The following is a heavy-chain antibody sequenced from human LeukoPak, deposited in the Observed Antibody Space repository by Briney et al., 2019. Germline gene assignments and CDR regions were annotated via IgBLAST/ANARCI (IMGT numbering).Heavy chain of an antibody. J-gene: IGHJ3*02. CDR1: GGSLSDYY. V-gene: IGHV4-34*01. Sequence: SETLSLTCAVYGGSLSDYYWSWIRQSPGKGLEWIGEISHRGRTYYNLSLKSRVTMSVDTSKNQFSLKLSSVTAADTAVYYCARVDGRYYYGSGSYSLALDAFDIWGQGTMVTVSS. CDR3: ARVDGRYYYGSGSYSLALDAFDI. CDR2: ISHRGRT. D-gene: IGHD3-10*01.